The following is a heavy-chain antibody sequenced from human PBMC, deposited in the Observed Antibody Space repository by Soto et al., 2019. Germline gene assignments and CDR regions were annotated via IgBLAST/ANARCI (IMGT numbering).Heavy chain of an antibody. CDR3: ARMYIAAGGSAFDY. D-gene: IGHD6-13*01. CDR1: GFNLRSSF. V-gene: IGHV3-7*03. J-gene: IGHJ4*02. CDR2: INQDGREK. Sequence: VQVVESGGGLVQPGGSLRLSCAAPGFNLRSSFMTWVRQAPGYGLEWVANINQDGREKYYVACAKGRFTISRDNAKNSLSLPMTSLRAADTAVYYCARMYIAAGGSAFDYWGQGALVTVSS.